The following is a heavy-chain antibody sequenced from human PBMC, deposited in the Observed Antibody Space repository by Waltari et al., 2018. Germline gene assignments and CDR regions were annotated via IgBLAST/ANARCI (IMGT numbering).Heavy chain of an antibody. CDR1: GYTFTDFD. CDR3: ARGAAGHADY. J-gene: IGHJ4*02. CDR2: IHPNSGDT. Sequence: QVQLVQSGAEVKKPGASVQVSCETSGYTFTDFDIHWVRQAPGQGLEWMGWIHPNSGDTNYAQKFQGWVTRTRDTSISTAFMELTSDDTAVYFCARGAAGHADYWGQGTLVTVSS. D-gene: IGHD3-10*01. V-gene: IGHV1-2*04.